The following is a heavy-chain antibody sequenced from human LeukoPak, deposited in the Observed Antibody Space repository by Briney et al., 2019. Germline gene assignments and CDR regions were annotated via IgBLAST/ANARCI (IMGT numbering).Heavy chain of an antibody. Sequence: SVKVSFKASGGTFSSYAISWVRQAPGQGLEWMGGIIPIFGTANYAQKFQGRVTITADESTSTAYMELSSLRSEDTAVYYCARDAAYCGGDCYSRGQFDYWGQGALVTVSS. CDR1: GGTFSSYA. D-gene: IGHD2-21*02. CDR3: ARDAAYCGGDCYSRGQFDY. J-gene: IGHJ4*02. V-gene: IGHV1-69*13. CDR2: IIPIFGTA.